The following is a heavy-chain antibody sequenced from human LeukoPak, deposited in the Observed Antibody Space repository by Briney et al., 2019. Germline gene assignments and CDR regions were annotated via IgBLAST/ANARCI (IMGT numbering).Heavy chain of an antibody. V-gene: IGHV4-38-2*01. CDR2: IYHSGSA. CDR1: AYSISSGYY. J-gene: IGHJ4*02. CDR3: ARGGDY. Sequence: SETLSLTCAVAAYSISSGYYWGWIRQPPGKGLEWIGVIYHSGSASYNPSLKSRVTISIDTSKNHFSVRLSSVTAADTAVYYCARGGDYWGQGTLVTVSS.